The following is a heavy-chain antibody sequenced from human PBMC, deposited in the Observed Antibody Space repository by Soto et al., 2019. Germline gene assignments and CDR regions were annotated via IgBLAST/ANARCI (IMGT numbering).Heavy chain of an antibody. Sequence: EVQLVESGGGLVPPGRSLRLSCVASGFTFDDYGMHLVRQAPGKGLEWVSGISWDSGNIGYGDSVKGRFNISRDNAKKSLYLQLNGLTAEDTALYYCAKDRIAGGQWLLLDAFESWGQGTMVTVSS. CDR3: AKDRIAGGQWLLLDAFES. CDR1: GFTFDDYG. CDR2: ISWDSGNI. D-gene: IGHD6-19*01. J-gene: IGHJ3*02. V-gene: IGHV3-9*01.